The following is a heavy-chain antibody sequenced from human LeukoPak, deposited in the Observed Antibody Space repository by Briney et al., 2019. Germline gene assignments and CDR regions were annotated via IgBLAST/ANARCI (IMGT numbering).Heavy chain of an antibody. D-gene: IGHD2-15*01. Sequence: SETLSLTCAVSGGSISSGGYSWSWIRQPPGKGLEWIGYIYHSGSTYYNPSLKSRVTISVDRSKNQFSLKLSSVTAADTAVYYCARGLSSYGRGGWFDPWGQGTLVTVSS. CDR1: GGSISSGGYS. CDR2: IYHSGST. CDR3: ARGLSSYGRGGWFDP. V-gene: IGHV4-30-2*01. J-gene: IGHJ5*02.